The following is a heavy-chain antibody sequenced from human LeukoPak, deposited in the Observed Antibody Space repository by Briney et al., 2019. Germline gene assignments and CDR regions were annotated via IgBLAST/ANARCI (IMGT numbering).Heavy chain of an antibody. V-gene: IGHV4-59*08. Sequence: SETLSLTCTVSGASISPNYWSWIRQFPGKGLEWIGFIYSDGRTEYSPSLKSRVTISVDTSNNQFSLRLTSVTAADTAVYYCASGYCSGSSCYSLLDYWGQGTLVTVSS. J-gene: IGHJ4*02. CDR3: ASGYCSGSSCYSLLDY. CDR1: GASISPNY. D-gene: IGHD2-15*01. CDR2: IYSDGRT.